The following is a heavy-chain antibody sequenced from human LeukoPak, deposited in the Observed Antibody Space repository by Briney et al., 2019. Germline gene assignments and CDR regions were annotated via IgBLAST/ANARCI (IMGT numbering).Heavy chain of an antibody. CDR1: GFTFSSYS. D-gene: IGHD5-12*01. CDR3: ARGVRYSGYDYVKY. V-gene: IGHV3-7*01. CDR2: IKQDGSEK. Sequence: GGSLRLSCAASGFTFSSYSMNWVRQAPGKGLEWVANIKQDGSEKYYVDSVKGRFTISRDNAKNSLYLQMNSLRAEDTAVYYCARGVRYSGYDYVKYWGQGTLVTVSS. J-gene: IGHJ4*02.